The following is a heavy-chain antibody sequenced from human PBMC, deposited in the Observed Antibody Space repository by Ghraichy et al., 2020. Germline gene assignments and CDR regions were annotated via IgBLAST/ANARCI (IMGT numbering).Heavy chain of an antibody. Sequence: GGSLRLSCAASGFTFSSRWMHWVRQAPGKGLVWVSRIGSDGSSTDYADSVKGRFTISRDNAKNTLYLQMNSLRVEDTALYYCATFYGDPPPDYWGQGTLVTVSS. V-gene: IGHV3-74*01. CDR3: ATFYGDPPPDY. CDR1: GFTFSSRW. D-gene: IGHD4-17*01. CDR2: IGSDGSST. J-gene: IGHJ4*02.